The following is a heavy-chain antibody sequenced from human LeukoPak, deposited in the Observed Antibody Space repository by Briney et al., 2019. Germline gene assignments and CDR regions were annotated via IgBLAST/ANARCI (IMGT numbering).Heavy chain of an antibody. D-gene: IGHD3-22*01. Sequence: PSETLSLTCTVSGGYISTYCWNWIRQSAGKGLEWIGRIYASGSTNYNPSLNSRVTISVDKSKNQFSLKLSPVTAADTAVYYCARGDYDTSGYYFFDSWGQGTLVTVSS. CDR1: GGYISTYC. V-gene: IGHV4-4*07. J-gene: IGHJ4*02. CDR3: ARGDYDTSGYYFFDS. CDR2: IYASGST.